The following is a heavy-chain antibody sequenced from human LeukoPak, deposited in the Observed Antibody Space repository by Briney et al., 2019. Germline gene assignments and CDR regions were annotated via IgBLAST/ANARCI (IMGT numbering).Heavy chain of an antibody. J-gene: IGHJ6*03. CDR1: GFTFSSYA. D-gene: IGHD6-13*01. V-gene: IGHV3-30*01. CDR3: ARSSSWYYYYYMDV. Sequence: GGSLRLSCAASGFTFSSYAMHWVRQAPGKGLEWVAVISYDGSNKYYADSVKGRFTISRDNSKNTLYLQMNSLRAEDTAVYYCARSSSWYYYYYMDVWGKVTTVTVSS. CDR2: ISYDGSNK.